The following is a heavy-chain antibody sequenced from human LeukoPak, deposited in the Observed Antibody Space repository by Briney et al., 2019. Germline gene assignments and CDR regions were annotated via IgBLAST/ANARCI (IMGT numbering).Heavy chain of an antibody. CDR2: ISSSGSTI. CDR3: ASLWFGELS. D-gene: IGHD3-10*01. Sequence: PGGSLRLSCAASGFTFSSYEMNWVRQAPGKGLEWVSYISSSGSTIYYADSVKGRFTISRDNAKNSLYLQMNSLRAEGTAVYYCASLWFGELSWGQGTLVTVSS. J-gene: IGHJ4*02. V-gene: IGHV3-48*03. CDR1: GFTFSSYE.